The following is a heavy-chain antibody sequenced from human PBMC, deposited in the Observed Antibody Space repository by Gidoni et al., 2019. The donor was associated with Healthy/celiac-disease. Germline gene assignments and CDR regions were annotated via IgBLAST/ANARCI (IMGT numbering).Heavy chain of an antibody. CDR2: IWYDGSNK. Sequence: QVQLVESGGGVVQPGRSLRLSCAASGFTFSSYGMHWVRQAPGKGLEWVAVIWYDGSNKYYADSVKGRFTISRDNSKNTLYLQMNSLRAEDTAVYYCARDYGSYWNFQHWGQGTLVTVSS. CDR1: GFTFSSYG. J-gene: IGHJ1*01. CDR3: ARDYGSYWNFQH. V-gene: IGHV3-33*01. D-gene: IGHD1-26*01.